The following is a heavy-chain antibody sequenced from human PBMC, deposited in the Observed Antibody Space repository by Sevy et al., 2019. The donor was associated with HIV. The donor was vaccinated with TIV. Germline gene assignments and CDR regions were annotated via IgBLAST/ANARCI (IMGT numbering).Heavy chain of an antibody. CDR2: ISYDGGNK. CDR1: GFTFSRYT. Sequence: GGSLRLSCAASGFTFSRYTMHWVRQAPGKGLEWVAVISYDGGNKYYADSVKGRFTISRDNSKNTLYLQMNSLRAEDTAVYYCARDRGWYYYGSGSPEEYYRMDVWGLGTSVTVSS. D-gene: IGHD3-10*01. V-gene: IGHV3-30-3*01. CDR3: ARDRGWYYYGSGSPEEYYRMDV. J-gene: IGHJ6*02.